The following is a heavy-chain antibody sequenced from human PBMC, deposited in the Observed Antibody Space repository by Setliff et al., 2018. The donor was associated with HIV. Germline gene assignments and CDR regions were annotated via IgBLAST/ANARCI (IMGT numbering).Heavy chain of an antibody. CDR2: ISYDGSNK. D-gene: IGHD3-10*01. V-gene: IGHV3-30-3*01. Sequence: GGSLRLSCAASGFTLSSYAMHWVRQAPGKGLEWVAVISYDGSNKYYADSVKGRFTISRDNSKNTLYLQMNSLRAEDTAVYYCARVTMVRGPHDAFDIWGQGTMVTVSS. CDR3: ARVTMVRGPHDAFDI. J-gene: IGHJ3*02. CDR1: GFTLSSYA.